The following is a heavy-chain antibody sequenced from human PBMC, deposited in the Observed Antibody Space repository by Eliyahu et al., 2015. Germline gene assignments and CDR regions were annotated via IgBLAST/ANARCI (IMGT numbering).Heavy chain of an antibody. D-gene: IGHD1-14*01. CDR3: AREPFHLTGYRYYYYGMDV. Sequence: QLQLQESGPGLVKPSETLSLTCTVSGGSILSSSYYWGWIRQPPGKGLEWIGSMEYSGGTYYNPSLKSRVTISVDTSRNQFFLRLTSVTAADTAVYYCAREPFHLTGYRYYYYGMDVWGQGTTVIVSS. V-gene: IGHV4-39*01. CDR2: MEYSGGT. J-gene: IGHJ6*02. CDR1: GGSILSSSYY.